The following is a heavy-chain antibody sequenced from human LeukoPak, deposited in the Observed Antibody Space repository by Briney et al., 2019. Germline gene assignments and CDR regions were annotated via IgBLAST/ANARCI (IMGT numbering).Heavy chain of an antibody. CDR1: GGSISSYF. V-gene: IGHV4-4*07. D-gene: IGHD6-6*01. Sequence: SETLSLTCTVSGGSISSYFWSWIRQPAGKGLEWIGRIYTSGTTNYNPSLKSRVTMSVDTSKNQFSLKLTSVTAADTAVYYCALEYSSSSGNWFDPGGQGTLVTVSS. J-gene: IGHJ5*02. CDR3: ALEYSSSSGNWFDP. CDR2: IYTSGTT.